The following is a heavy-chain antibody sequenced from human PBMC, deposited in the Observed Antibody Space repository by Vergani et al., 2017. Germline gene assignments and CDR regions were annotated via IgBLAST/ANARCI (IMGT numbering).Heavy chain of an antibody. CDR1: GFTFSSCG. Sequence: QVQLVESGGGVVQPGRSLRLSCAASGFTFSSCGMHWVRQAPGKGLEWVAVISYDGSNKYYADSVKGRFTISRDNSKNTLYLQMNSLRAEDTAVYYWAMSSGWYVYYMDVWGKGTTVTVSS. D-gene: IGHD6-19*01. J-gene: IGHJ6*03. CDR2: ISYDGSNK. CDR3: AMSSGWYVYYMDV. V-gene: IGHV3-30*03.